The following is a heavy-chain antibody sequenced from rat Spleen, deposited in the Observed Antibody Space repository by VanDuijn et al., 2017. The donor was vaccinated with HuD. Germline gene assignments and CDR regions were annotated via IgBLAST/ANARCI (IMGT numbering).Heavy chain of an antibody. CDR2: ISYDGGST. J-gene: IGHJ2*01. CDR1: GFTFSDYY. CDR3: TRDRTYYGFTLDY. Sequence: EVQLAESGGGLVQPGRSLKLSCAASGFTFSDYYMAWVRQAPTRGLEWVASISYDGGSTYYRDSVKGRFTISSDSAKSTLYLQMNSLASEDTATYYCTRDRTYYGFTLDYWGQGVMVTVSS. V-gene: IGHV5-20*01. D-gene: IGHD1-6*01.